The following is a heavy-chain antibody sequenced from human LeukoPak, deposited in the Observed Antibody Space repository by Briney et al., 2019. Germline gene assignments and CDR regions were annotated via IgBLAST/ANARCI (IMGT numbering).Heavy chain of an antibody. CDR2: ITGSDGSS. J-gene: IGHJ4*02. Sequence: PGGSLRLSCVASGFTFTNYAMSWVRQAPGKGLEWVSAITGSDGSSYYADSVKGRFTISRDNSKNTLYLQANSLRAEDTAVYYCAKWGDYDILTGYYVPDYWGQGTLVTVSS. V-gene: IGHV3-23*01. CDR3: AKWGDYDILTGYYVPDY. CDR1: GFTFTNYA. D-gene: IGHD3-9*01.